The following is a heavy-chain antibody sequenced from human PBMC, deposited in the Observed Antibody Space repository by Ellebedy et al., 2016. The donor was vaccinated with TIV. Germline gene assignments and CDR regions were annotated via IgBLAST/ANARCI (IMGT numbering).Heavy chain of an antibody. J-gene: IGHJ5*02. D-gene: IGHD2-8*02. CDR1: GFTFNTYA. V-gene: IGHV3-30-3*01. CDR2: ISYDGSNK. CDR3: ARDSGDTTTWWDNWFDP. Sequence: GESLKISXAASGFTFNTYAMHWVRQAPGKGLEWVAVISYDGSNKYFAVSVKGRFTISRDNSNNTLHLQMNSLRSEDTAMYYCARDSGDTTTWWDNWFDPWGQGTLVTVSS.